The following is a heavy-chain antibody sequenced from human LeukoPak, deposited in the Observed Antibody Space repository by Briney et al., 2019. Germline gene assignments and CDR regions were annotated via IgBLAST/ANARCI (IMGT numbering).Heavy chain of an antibody. Sequence: GGSLRLSCAASGFTVSSYWMSWVRQAPGEGLEWVASIHENGHTEYYADSVKGRFTISRDNSKNTLYLQMNSLRAEDTAVYYCARDTARGQWLYYYYGMDVWGQGTTVTVSS. V-gene: IGHV3-7*01. CDR1: GFTVSSYW. J-gene: IGHJ6*02. CDR2: IHENGHTE. CDR3: ARDTARGQWLYYYYGMDV. D-gene: IGHD6-19*01.